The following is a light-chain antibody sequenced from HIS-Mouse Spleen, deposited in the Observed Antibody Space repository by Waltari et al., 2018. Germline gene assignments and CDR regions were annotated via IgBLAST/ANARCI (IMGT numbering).Light chain of an antibody. CDR3: SSYTSSSTLGV. CDR1: SSDVGGYNY. J-gene: IGLJ2*01. CDR2: EVS. Sequence: QSALTQPASVSGSPGQSTTISCTGTSSDVGGYNYVSWYQQHPVKAPKLMIYEVSNRPSGVSNRFSGSKSGNTVSLTISGIQAEDEADYYCSSYTSSSTLGVFGGGTKLTVL. V-gene: IGLV2-14*01.